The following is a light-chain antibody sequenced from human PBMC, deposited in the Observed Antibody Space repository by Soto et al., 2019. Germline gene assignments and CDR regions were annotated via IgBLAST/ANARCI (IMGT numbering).Light chain of an antibody. CDR3: QQYGSSPLT. V-gene: IGKV3-20*01. CDR2: DAS. CDR1: QSVSSNY. Sequence: EIVLTQSPDTLSLSPGERATLSCRASQSVSSNYLAWYQQKPGQAPRFLIYDASSRATGIPDRFSGSGSGTDCTLTISRLEPEDFAVHYCQQYGSSPLTFGGGTKVEIK. J-gene: IGKJ4*01.